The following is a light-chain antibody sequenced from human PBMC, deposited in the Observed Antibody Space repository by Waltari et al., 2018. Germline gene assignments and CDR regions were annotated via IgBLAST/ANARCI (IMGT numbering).Light chain of an antibody. CDR2: GAS. Sequence: IVLTQSPGTLSLSPGERATLSCRASQRVSRSLAWYQQKHGQAPKLLIYGASTRATGIPDRFTGSGSGTDFSLTISSLEPEDFAMYFCQHYVRLPATFGQGTKVEIK. CDR3: QHYVRLPAT. CDR1: QRVSRS. J-gene: IGKJ1*01. V-gene: IGKV3-20*01.